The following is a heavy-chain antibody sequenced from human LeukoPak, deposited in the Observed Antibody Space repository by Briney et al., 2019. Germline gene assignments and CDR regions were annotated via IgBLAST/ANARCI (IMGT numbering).Heavy chain of an antibody. CDR1: GLIFSESW. CDR2: IKRESDDGTT. J-gene: IGHJ4*02. D-gene: IGHD1-1*01. CDR3: TTGHIWDRTRTRQIDF. Sequence: PGGSLRLSCTASGLIFSESWMPWLRQAPGKGLEWVGRIKRESDDGTTEYVSFVRGRFHISRDDSTKTLILQMHSLKTEDTAVYFCTTGHIWDRTRTRQIDFWGEGTLVTVS. V-gene: IGHV3-15*05.